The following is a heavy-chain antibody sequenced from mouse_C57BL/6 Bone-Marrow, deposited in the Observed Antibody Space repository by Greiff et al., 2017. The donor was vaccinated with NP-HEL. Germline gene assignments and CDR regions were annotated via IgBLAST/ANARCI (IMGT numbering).Heavy chain of an antibody. J-gene: IGHJ2*01. CDR3: ARLGYGSSYADY. D-gene: IGHD1-1*01. V-gene: IGHV1-63*01. Sequence: QVQLKESGAELVRPGTSVKMSCKASGYTFTNYWIGWAKQRPGHGLEWIGDIYPGGGYTNYNEKFKGKATLTADKSSSTAYMQFSSLTSEDSAIYYCARLGYGSSYADYWGQGTTLTVSS. CDR2: IYPGGGYT. CDR1: GYTFTNYW.